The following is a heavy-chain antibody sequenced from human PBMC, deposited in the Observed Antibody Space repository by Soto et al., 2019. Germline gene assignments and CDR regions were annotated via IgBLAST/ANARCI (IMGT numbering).Heavy chain of an antibody. V-gene: IGHV4-39*01. Sequence: SETLSLTCTVSGGSVSNSNYYWGWIRQSPGKGLEWIGSVYYRGRSYSKSSVESRVTISVDTSKNQFSLNLNSVTASDTAVYFCVSQRTSVLTQAYFDYWGPGALVTVSS. CDR2: VYYRGRS. J-gene: IGHJ4*02. CDR3: VSQRTSVLTQAYFDY. D-gene: IGHD2-8*01. CDR1: GGSVSNSNYY.